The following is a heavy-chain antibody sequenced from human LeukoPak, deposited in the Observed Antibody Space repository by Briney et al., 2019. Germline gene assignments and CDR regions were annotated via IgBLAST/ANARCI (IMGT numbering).Heavy chain of an antibody. CDR2: IEYSGGSA. CDR3: ARDGIENRQLAMWVYYYYYYMDV. J-gene: IGHJ6*03. Sequence: GGTLRLSCAASGFTLSSYEMSWIRQAPGKGLEWVSSIEYSGGSAYYADSVRGRFTISRDDSKNTLYLQLSSLRAEDTAVYYCARDGIENRQLAMWVYYYYYYMDVWGKGTTVTISS. CDR1: GFTLSSYE. D-gene: IGHD6-13*01. V-gene: IGHV3-23*01.